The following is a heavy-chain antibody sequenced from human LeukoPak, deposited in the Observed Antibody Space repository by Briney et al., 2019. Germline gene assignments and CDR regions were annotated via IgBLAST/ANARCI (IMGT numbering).Heavy chain of an antibody. CDR2: IYYSGST. CDR3: ARLSGYSSGHYYSDY. CDR1: GGSISSGDYY. Sequence: PSETLSLTCTVSGGSISSGDYYWSWIRQPPGRGLEWVGYIYYSGSTYYNPSLKSRVTISVDPSKNQFSLKLSSVTAADTAVYYCARLSGYSSGHYYSDYWGQGTLVTVSS. V-gene: IGHV4-30-4*02. D-gene: IGHD3-22*01. J-gene: IGHJ4*02.